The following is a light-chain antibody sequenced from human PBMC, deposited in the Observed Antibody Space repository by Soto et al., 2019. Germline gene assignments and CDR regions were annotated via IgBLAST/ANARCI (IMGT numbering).Light chain of an antibody. J-gene: IGKJ1*01. Sequence: EIVLTQSPGTLSLSPGEGATLSCRASQSVSSSYLAWYQQKPGQAPRLLIYGASTRATGTPDRFSGSGSGTDFTLTISRLEPEDFAVYYCQQYGSATQTFGQGTKVDIK. CDR2: GAS. CDR3: QQYGSATQT. CDR1: QSVSSSY. V-gene: IGKV3-20*01.